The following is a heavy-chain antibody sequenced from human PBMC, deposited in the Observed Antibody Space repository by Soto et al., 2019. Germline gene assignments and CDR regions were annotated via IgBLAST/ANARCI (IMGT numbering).Heavy chain of an antibody. D-gene: IGHD5-12*01. V-gene: IGHV4-4*02. J-gene: IGHJ4*02. CDR1: GGSISSSNW. CDR3: ARQSASSGYDFLDY. CDR2: IYHSGST. Sequence: SETLSLTCAVSGGSISSSNWWSWVRQPPGKGLEWIGEIYHSGSTNYNPSLKSRVTISVDTSKNQFSLRLSSVTAADTAVYYCARQSASSGYDFLDYWGQGTLVTVSS.